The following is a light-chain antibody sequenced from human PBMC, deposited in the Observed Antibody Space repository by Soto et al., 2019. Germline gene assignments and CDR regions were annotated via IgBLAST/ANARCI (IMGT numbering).Light chain of an antibody. CDR2: DAS. CDR3: LQRSQWRT. V-gene: IGKV3-11*01. J-gene: IGKJ1*01. Sequence: IVLTQSPVSLSLSPGERATISCRASDGVGRSLAWFQQRPGQAPRLLIYDASNRATGIPARYSGSGSGTDFTLTIRRLEPEDFAGYYCLQRSQWRTFGRGTKGEIK. CDR1: DGVGRS.